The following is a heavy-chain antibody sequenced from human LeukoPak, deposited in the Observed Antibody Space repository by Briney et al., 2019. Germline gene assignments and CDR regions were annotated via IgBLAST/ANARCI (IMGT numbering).Heavy chain of an antibody. Sequence: GGSLRLSCSASGFTISNYAMSWVRQAPGRGLEWVSCINDGVGRTFYADAVRGRFTISRDNSQNTLYLHMNSLRAEDTAIYYCAKDIYCGGDCYLRAGDSWGQGTLVTVPS. J-gene: IGHJ4*02. D-gene: IGHD2-21*02. CDR3: AKDIYCGGDCYLRAGDS. CDR2: INDGVGRT. CDR1: GFTISNYA. V-gene: IGHV3-23*01.